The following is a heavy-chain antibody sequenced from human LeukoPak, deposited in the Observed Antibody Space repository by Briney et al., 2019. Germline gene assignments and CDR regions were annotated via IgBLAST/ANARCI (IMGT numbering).Heavy chain of an antibody. V-gene: IGHV3-66*02. CDR2: LFGSGRT. D-gene: IGHD6-13*01. CDR1: GFTVGSNY. J-gene: IGHJ4*02. CDR3: VRVRSSSWYFDL. Sequence: GGSLRLSCAASGFTVGSNYMNWVRQAPGKGLEWVSILFGSGRTYYADSVKGRFTISRDNSKNTLFLQMNNMRTEDTAIYYCVRVRSSSWYFDLWGQGTLGTVSS.